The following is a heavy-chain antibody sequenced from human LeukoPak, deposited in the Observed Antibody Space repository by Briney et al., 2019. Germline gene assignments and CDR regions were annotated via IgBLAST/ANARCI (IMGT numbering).Heavy chain of an antibody. CDR1: GGSISSYY. Sequence: WETLSLTGTVSGGSISSYYWSWIRQPPGKGLEWIGYIYYSGSTNYNPSLKSRVTISVDASKNQFSLKLSSVTAADTAVYYCARDLLVGPNGYWYFDLWGRGTLVTVSS. D-gene: IGHD2-2*01. V-gene: IGHV4-59*01. CDR2: IYYSGST. CDR3: ARDLLVGPNGYWYFDL. J-gene: IGHJ2*01.